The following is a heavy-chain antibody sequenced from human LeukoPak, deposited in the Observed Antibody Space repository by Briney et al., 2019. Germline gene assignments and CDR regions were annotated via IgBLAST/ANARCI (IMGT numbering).Heavy chain of an antibody. D-gene: IGHD6-13*01. Sequence: GGSLRLSCAASGFTFSSYAMSWVRQAPGKGLEWVSAISGSGGSTYYADPVKGRFTISRDNSKNTLYLQMNSLRAEDTAVYYCARFIAAAGTGYYFDYWGQGTLVTVSS. V-gene: IGHV3-23*01. J-gene: IGHJ4*02. CDR2: ISGSGGST. CDR3: ARFIAAAGTGYYFDY. CDR1: GFTFSSYA.